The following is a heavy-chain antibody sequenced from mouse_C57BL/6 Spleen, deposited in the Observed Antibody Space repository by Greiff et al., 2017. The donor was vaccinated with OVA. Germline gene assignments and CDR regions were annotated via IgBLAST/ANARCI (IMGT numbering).Heavy chain of an antibody. CDR1: GYTFTSYW. CDR2: IDPSDSET. CDR3: AITGTRGWYFDV. J-gene: IGHJ1*03. V-gene: IGHV1-52*01. Sequence: QVQLQQPGAELVRPGSSVKLSCKASGYTFTSYWMHWVKQRPIQGLEWIGNIDPSDSETHYNQKFKDKATLTVDKSSSTAYMQLSSLTSEDSAVYYCAITGTRGWYFDVWGTGTTVTVSS. D-gene: IGHD4-1*01.